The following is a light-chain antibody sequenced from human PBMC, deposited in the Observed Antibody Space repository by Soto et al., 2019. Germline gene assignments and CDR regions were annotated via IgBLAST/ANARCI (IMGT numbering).Light chain of an antibody. CDR3: LQEYNLPRT. Sequence: IQMTQSPSSLSASVGARVILTCRARHAVGPGLGWCQQKPGHAPKLLIFAASTLYSGVPPRSSGSGSGTLVTLTISRQDPEDFATYCCLQEYNLPRTGGQGTTVEI. CDR1: HAVGPG. V-gene: IGKV1-6*01. CDR2: AAS. J-gene: IGKJ1*01.